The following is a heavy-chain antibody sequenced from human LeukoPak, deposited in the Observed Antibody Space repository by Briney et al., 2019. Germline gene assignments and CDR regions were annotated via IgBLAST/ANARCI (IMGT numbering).Heavy chain of an antibody. Sequence: GGSLRLSCAASGFTFSSYAMSWVRQAPGKGLEWVSAISGSGGSTYSADPVKGRFTISRDNSKNTLYLQMNSLRAEGTAVYYCAKGTEWSDTWYYYGMDVWGQGTTVTVSS. CDR1: GFTFSSYA. D-gene: IGHD2-8*01. CDR3: AKGTEWSDTWYYYGMDV. V-gene: IGHV3-23*01. CDR2: ISGSGGST. J-gene: IGHJ6*02.